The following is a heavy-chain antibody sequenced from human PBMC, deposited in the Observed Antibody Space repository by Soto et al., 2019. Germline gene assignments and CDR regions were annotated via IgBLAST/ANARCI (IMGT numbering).Heavy chain of an antibody. D-gene: IGHD2-8*02. V-gene: IGHV4-59*12. CDR3: ARDKITGLFDY. Sequence: SETLSLTCTVSGASITDSYWRWIRQHPGKGLEWIGYIYYSGSTYYNPSLKSRVTISVDTSKNQFSLKLTSVTAADTAVYYCARDKITGLFDYWGQGTLVTVSS. CDR2: IYYSGST. J-gene: IGHJ4*02. CDR1: GASITDSY.